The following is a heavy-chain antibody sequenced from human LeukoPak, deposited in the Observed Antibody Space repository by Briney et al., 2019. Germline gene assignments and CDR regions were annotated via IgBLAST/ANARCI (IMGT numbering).Heavy chain of an antibody. V-gene: IGHV4-38-2*02. J-gene: IGHJ6*03. CDR3: ARQNRNSSSWLKYYYYYYMDV. D-gene: IGHD6-13*01. CDR1: DYSISSGYY. CDR2: INHSGST. Sequence: PSETLSLTCTVSDYSISSGYYWGWIRQPPGKGLEWIGEINHSGSTNYNPSLKSRVTISVDTSKNQFSLKLSSVTAADTAVYYCARQNRNSSSWLKYYYYYYMDVWGKGTTVTISS.